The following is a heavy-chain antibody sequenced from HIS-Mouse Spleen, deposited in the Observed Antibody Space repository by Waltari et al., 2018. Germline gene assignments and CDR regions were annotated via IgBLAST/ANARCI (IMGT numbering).Heavy chain of an antibody. D-gene: IGHD3-10*01. CDR3: ARHYYYGSGSYYFDY. Sequence: EVQLVETGGGLIQPGGSLRLSCAAFGFTGSSHYMSWARTSPGKGLEWVSVIYSGGSTYYADSVKGRFTISRDNSKNTLYLQMNSLRAEDTAVYYCARHYYYGSGSYYFDYWGQGTLVTVSS. J-gene: IGHJ4*02. CDR1: GFTGSSHY. V-gene: IGHV3-53*02. CDR2: IYSGGST.